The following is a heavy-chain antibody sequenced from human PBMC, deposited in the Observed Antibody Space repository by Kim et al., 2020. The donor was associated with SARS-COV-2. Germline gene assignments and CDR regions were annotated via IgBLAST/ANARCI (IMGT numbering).Heavy chain of an antibody. CDR1: GGSISSGGYY. CDR2: IYYSGST. D-gene: IGHD2-2*01. Sequence: SETLSLTCTVSGGSISSGGYYWSWIRQHPGKGLEWIGYIYYSGSTYYNPSLKSRVTISVDTSKNQFSLKLSSVTAADTAVYYCARDGPRYCSSTSCYYYYYGMDVWGQGTTGTVSS. CDR3: ARDGPRYCSSTSCYYYYYGMDV. J-gene: IGHJ6*02. V-gene: IGHV4-31*03.